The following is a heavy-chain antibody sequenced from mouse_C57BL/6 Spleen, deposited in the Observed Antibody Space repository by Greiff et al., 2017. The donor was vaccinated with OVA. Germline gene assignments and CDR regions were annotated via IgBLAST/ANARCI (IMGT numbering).Heavy chain of an antibody. V-gene: IGHV1-81*01. Sequence: VKLMESGAELARPGASVKLSCKASGYTFTSYGISWVKQRTGQGLEWIGEIYPRSGNTYYNEKFKGKATLTADKSSSTAYMELRSLTSEDSAVYFCARKELTGTDYWGQGTTLTVSS. CDR1: GYTFTSYG. J-gene: IGHJ2*01. D-gene: IGHD4-1*01. CDR3: ARKELTGTDY. CDR2: IYPRSGNT.